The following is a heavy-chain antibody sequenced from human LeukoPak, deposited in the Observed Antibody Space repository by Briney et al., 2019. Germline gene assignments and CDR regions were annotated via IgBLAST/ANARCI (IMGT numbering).Heavy chain of an antibody. CDR3: AKDGGLWVSAHWGDS. CDR1: GFTFSSYT. Sequence: GGSLRLSCTASGFTFSSYTMSWVRQAPGKGLKWVSTITTGGPNTYYADSVKGRFTVSRDDSKNTLYLQMNSLGAEDTAVYYCAKDGGLWVSAHWGDSWGRGTLVTVSS. CDR2: ITTGGPNT. V-gene: IGHV3-23*01. D-gene: IGHD7-27*01. J-gene: IGHJ4*02.